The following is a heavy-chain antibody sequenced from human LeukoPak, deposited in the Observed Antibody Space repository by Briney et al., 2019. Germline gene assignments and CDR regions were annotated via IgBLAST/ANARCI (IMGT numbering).Heavy chain of an antibody. V-gene: IGHV4-4*07. Sequence: SETLSLTCTVSGCSISSYYWSWLRQPAGKGLEWIGRIYTSGSTTYNPSLLSRFTMSVDTSKNQFSLKLSSVTAADTAVYYCALVRIAAAGTVDYWGQGTLVTDSS. J-gene: IGHJ4*02. CDR3: ALVRIAAAGTVDY. CDR2: IYTSGST. CDR1: GCSISSYY. D-gene: IGHD6-13*01.